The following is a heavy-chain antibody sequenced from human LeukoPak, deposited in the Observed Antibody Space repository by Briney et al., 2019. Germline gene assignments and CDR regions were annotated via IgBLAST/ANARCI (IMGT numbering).Heavy chain of an antibody. CDR1: NGSISSYY. J-gene: IGHJ4*02. CDR2: VYYSGST. Sequence: PSETLSLTCTVSNGSISSYYWSWIRQPPGKGPEWIGYVYYSGSTNYNPSLKSRVTISVDTSKNQFTLKLSSVTAADTAVYYCASYSSLSLQPQYWGQGALVTVSS. CDR3: ASYSSLSLQPQY. D-gene: IGHD2-15*01. V-gene: IGHV4-59*01.